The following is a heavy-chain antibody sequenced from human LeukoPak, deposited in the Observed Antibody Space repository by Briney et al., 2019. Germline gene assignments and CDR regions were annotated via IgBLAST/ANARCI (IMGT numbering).Heavy chain of an antibody. V-gene: IGHV4-34*01. CDR1: GGSFSGCY. CDR3: AREVGDYSFDY. J-gene: IGHJ4*02. Sequence: SETLSLTCAVYGGSFSGCYWSWIRQPPGNGLEWIGEINHSGSTNYNPSLKSRVTISVDTSKNQFSLKLSSVTAADTAVYYCAREVGDYSFDYWGQGTLVTVSS. D-gene: IGHD4-17*01. CDR2: INHSGST.